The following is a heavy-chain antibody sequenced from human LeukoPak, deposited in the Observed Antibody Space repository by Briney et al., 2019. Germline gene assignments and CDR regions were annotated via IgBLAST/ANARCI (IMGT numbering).Heavy chain of an antibody. CDR2: IYPGDSDT. CDR3: ATPAAINMVRGVTTDY. CDR1: GYSFTSYW. Sequence: GESLKISCKGSGYSFTSYWIGWVRQMPGKGLEWMGIIYPGDSDTRYSPSFQGQVIISADKSISTAYLQWSSLKASDTAMYYCATPAAINMVRGVTTDYWGQGTLVTVSS. V-gene: IGHV5-51*01. D-gene: IGHD3-10*01. J-gene: IGHJ4*02.